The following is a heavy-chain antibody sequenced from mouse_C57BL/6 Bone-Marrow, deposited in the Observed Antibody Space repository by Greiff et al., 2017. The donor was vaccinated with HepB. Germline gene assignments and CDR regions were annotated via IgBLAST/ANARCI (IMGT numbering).Heavy chain of an antibody. Sequence: EVKVVESGGGLVKPGGSLKLSCAASGFTFSDYGMHWVRQAPEKGLEWVAYISSGSSTIYYADTVKGRFTIARDNAKNTLFLHMTSLRSEDTAMYYCARGRQNGGYLYYFDYWGQGTTLTVSS. CDR2: ISSGSSTI. D-gene: IGHD2-3*01. CDR1: GFTFSDYG. CDR3: ARGRQNGGYLYYFDY. V-gene: IGHV5-17*01. J-gene: IGHJ2*01.